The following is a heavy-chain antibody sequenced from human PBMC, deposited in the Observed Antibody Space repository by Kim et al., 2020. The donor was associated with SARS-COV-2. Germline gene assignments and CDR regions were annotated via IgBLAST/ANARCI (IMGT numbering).Heavy chain of an antibody. CDR3: AREQDCSSTSCYNYYYYYGMDV. J-gene: IGHJ6*02. Sequence: GGSLRLSCAASGFTFSDYYMSWIRQAPGKGLEWVSYISSSGSTIYYADSVKGRFTISRDNAKNSLYLQMNSLRAEDTAVYYCAREQDCSSTSCYNYYYYYGMDVWGQGTTVTVSS. V-gene: IGHV3-11*01. CDR2: ISSSGSTI. CDR1: GFTFSDYY. D-gene: IGHD2-2*02.